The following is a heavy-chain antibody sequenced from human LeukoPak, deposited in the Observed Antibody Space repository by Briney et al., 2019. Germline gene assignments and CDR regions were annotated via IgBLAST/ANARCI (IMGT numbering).Heavy chain of an antibody. J-gene: IGHJ4*02. CDR3: AKDWDYGDYPDY. D-gene: IGHD4-17*01. V-gene: IGHV3-23*01. Sequence: GGSLRLSCAASGFNFNTYTMNWVRQAPGKGLEWVSSISSDSSYIYYADSVKGRFTISRDNSKNTLYLQMNSLRAEDTAVYYCAKDWDYGDYPDYWGQGTLVTVSS. CDR1: GFNFNTYT. CDR2: ISSDSSYI.